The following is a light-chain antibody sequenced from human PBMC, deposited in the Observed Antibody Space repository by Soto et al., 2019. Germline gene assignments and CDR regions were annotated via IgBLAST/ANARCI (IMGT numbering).Light chain of an antibody. CDR2: DVS. J-gene: IGLJ1*01. CDR1: SSDVGGYNY. Sequence: XSVLTQPASVSGSPGQSITISCTGTSSDVGGYNYVSWYQQHPGKAPKLMIYDVSNRPSGVSNRFSGSKSGNTASLTISGLQAEDEADYYCSSYTSSTWVFGTGTKVTVL. CDR3: SSYTSSTWV. V-gene: IGLV2-14*01.